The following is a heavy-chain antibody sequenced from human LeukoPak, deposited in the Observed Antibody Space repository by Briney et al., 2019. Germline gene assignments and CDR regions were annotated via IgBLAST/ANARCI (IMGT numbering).Heavy chain of an antibody. Sequence: GGSLRLSCAASGFTFSSYEMNWVRQARGKGLEWVSVIYSGGSTYYADSGKGRFTISRDNSKNTLYLQMNSLRAEDTAVYYCARAGYCSSTSCYGVADYWGQGTLVTVSS. CDR2: IYSGGST. D-gene: IGHD2-2*01. J-gene: IGHJ4*02. CDR3: ARAGYCSSTSCYGVADY. CDR1: GFTFSSYE. V-gene: IGHV3-53*01.